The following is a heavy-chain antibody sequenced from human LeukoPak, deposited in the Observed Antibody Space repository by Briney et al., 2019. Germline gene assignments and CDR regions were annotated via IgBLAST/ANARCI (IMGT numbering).Heavy chain of an antibody. CDR1: GFTFSSYA. CDR3: ARVIVGATLYYYYYMDV. Sequence: GGSLRLSCAASGFTFSSYAMHWVRQAPGKGLEWVAVISYDGSNKYYADSVKGRFTISRDNSKNTLYLQMNSLRAEDTAVYYCARVIVGATLYYYYYMDVWGKGTTVTVSS. J-gene: IGHJ6*03. V-gene: IGHV3-30*04. CDR2: ISYDGSNK. D-gene: IGHD1-26*01.